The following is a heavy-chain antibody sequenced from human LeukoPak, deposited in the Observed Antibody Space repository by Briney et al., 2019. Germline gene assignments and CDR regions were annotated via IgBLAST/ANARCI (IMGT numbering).Heavy chain of an antibody. CDR1: GFTFSSYA. Sequence: GGSLRLSCEASGFTFSSYAMTWVRQAPGKGLFWVSGISAGGGSTYYADSVKGRFTISRDNSRNTLYLQMSSLRVEDTAVYFCGKAEAGTYYFDYWGQGTLVTVSS. CDR2: ISAGGGST. CDR3: GKAEAGTYYFDY. V-gene: IGHV3-23*01. J-gene: IGHJ4*02. D-gene: IGHD6-19*01.